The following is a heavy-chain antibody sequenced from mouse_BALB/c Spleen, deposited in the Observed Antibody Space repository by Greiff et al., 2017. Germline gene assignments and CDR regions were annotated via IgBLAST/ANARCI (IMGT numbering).Heavy chain of an antibody. J-gene: IGHJ1*01. D-gene: IGHD1-1*01. CDR3: ARDNRYYGSSYSWYFEV. V-gene: IGHV5-9-4*01. CDR2: ISSGGSYT. Sequence: DVLLVESGGGLVKPGGSLKLSCAASGFTFSSYAMSWVRQSPEKRLEWVAEISSGGSYTYYPDTVTGRFTISRDNAKNTLYLEMSSLRSEDTAMYYCARDNRYYGSSYSWYFEVWGEGTTVTVSS. CDR1: GFTFSSYA.